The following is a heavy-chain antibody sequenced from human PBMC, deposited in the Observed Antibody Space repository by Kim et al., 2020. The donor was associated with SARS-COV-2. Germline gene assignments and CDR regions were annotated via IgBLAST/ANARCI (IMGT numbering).Heavy chain of an antibody. V-gene: IGHV1-24*01. CDR3: ATVVAAAGLRAFDY. Sequence: AQKFQGRVTMTEDTSTDTAYMELSSLRSEDTAGYYCATVVAAAGLRAFDYWGQGTLVTVSS. D-gene: IGHD6-13*01. J-gene: IGHJ4*02.